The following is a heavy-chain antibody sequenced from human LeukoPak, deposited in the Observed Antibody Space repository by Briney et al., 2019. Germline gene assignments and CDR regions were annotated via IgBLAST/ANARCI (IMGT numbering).Heavy chain of an antibody. CDR1: GFTFSDYY. J-gene: IGHJ6*04. CDR3: AELGITMIGGV. Sequence: PGGSLRLSCAASGFTFSDYYMGWVRQAPGKGLEWISYISSSGGDRFYADSVQGRFTISRDNAKNSLYLQMNSLRAEETAVYYCAELGITMIGGVWGKGTTVTISS. V-gene: IGHV3-11*04. CDR2: ISSSGGDR. D-gene: IGHD3-10*02.